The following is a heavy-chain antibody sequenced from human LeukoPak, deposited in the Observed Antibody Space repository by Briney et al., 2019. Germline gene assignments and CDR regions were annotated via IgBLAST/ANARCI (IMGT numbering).Heavy chain of an antibody. Sequence: ASVKVSCKASGYTFTGYYMHWVRQAPGQGLEWMGWINPNSGGTNYAQKFQGRVTMTRDTSISTAYMELSRLRSDDTAVYCCARSGSVVVVPAAYNWFDPWGQGTLVTVSS. CDR1: GYTFTGYY. CDR2: INPNSGGT. J-gene: IGHJ5*02. V-gene: IGHV1-2*02. D-gene: IGHD2-2*01. CDR3: ARSGSVVVVPAAYNWFDP.